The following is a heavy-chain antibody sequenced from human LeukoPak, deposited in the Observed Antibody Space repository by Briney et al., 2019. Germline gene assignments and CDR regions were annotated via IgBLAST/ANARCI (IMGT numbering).Heavy chain of an antibody. J-gene: IGHJ4*02. V-gene: IGHV4-39*07. Sequence: PSETLSLTCTVSGGSISSSSYYWGWIRQPPGKGLEWIGSIYYSGSTYYNPSLKSRVTISVDTSKNQFSLKLSSVTAADTAVYYCARVSSGWSREVDYWGQGTLVTVSS. CDR3: ARVSSGWSREVDY. CDR1: GGSISSSSYY. CDR2: IYYSGST. D-gene: IGHD6-19*01.